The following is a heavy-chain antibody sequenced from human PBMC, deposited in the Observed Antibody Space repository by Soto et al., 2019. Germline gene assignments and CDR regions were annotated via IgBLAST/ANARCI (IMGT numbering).Heavy chain of an antibody. CDR2: ISFDGTKK. J-gene: IGHJ6*02. CDR3: AREDDYGYRYINYGLDV. D-gene: IGHD4-17*01. CDR1: GCTFNIYA. Sequence: SLRLSCAASGCTFNIYALHWVRQAPGKGLEWVAVISFDGTKKYYSDSVKGRFTISRDNLKNTLYLQMNNLRVEDAALYFCAREDDYGYRYINYGLDVWGQGTTVTVSS. V-gene: IGHV3-30-3*01.